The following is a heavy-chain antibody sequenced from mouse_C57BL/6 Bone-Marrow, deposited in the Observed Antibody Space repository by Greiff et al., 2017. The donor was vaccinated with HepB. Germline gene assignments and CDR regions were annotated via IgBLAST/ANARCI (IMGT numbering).Heavy chain of an antibody. Sequence: QVQLQQPGAELVMPGASVKLSCKASGYTFTSYWMHWVKQRPGQGLEWIGEIDPSDSYTNYNQKFKGKSTLTVDKSSSTAYMQLSSLTSEDSAVYYCARWGYYGSSYDYYAMDDWGQGTSVTVSS. V-gene: IGHV1-69*01. CDR2: IDPSDSYT. J-gene: IGHJ4*01. CDR3: ARWGYYGSSYDYYAMDD. D-gene: IGHD1-1*01. CDR1: GYTFTSYW.